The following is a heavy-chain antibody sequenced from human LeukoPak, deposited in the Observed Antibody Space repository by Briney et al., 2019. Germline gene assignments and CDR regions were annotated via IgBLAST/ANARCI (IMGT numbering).Heavy chain of an antibody. J-gene: IGHJ4*02. Sequence: SETLSLTCTVSGGSVSSGSYYRSWLRQPPGKGLEWIGYIYYSGSTNCNPSLKSRVTISIDTSKNQFSLKMTSVTAADTAVYFCASSYYDILTAFGYWGQGALVTVSS. D-gene: IGHD3-9*01. CDR2: IYYSGST. CDR3: ASSYYDILTAFGY. CDR1: GGSVSSGSYY. V-gene: IGHV4-61*01.